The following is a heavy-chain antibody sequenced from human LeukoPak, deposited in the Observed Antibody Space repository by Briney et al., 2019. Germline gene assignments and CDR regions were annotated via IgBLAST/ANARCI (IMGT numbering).Heavy chain of an antibody. J-gene: IGHJ4*02. CDR1: GFTFSSYE. CDR3: AREVRGVTFFDY. V-gene: IGHV3-48*03. Sequence: GGTLRLSCAASGFTFSSYEMNWVRQAPGKGLEWVSYISSSGSTIYYADSVKGRFTISRDNAKNSLYLQMNSLRAEDTAVYYCAREVRGVTFFDYWGQGTLVTVSS. D-gene: IGHD3-10*01. CDR2: ISSSGSTI.